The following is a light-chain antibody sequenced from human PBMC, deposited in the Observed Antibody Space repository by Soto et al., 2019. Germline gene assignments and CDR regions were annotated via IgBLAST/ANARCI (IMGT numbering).Light chain of an antibody. CDR1: SSDVGGYNY. J-gene: IGLJ1*01. V-gene: IGLV2-14*01. CDR3: SSYTSSSTPYV. CDR2: DLS. Sequence: QSALTQPASVSGTPGQSITISCTGTSSDVGGYNYVSWYQQHPGKAPKLMIYDLSNRPSGVSNRFSGSKSGNTASLPISGLQAEDEAAYYCSSYTSSSTPYVFGTGTKVNV.